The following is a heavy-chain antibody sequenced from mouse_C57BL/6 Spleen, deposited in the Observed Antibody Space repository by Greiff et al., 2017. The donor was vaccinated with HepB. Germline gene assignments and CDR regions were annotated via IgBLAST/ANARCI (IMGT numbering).Heavy chain of an antibody. CDR1: GYTFTDYE. J-gene: IGHJ2*01. CDR3: TSAHGSSSDY. CDR2: IDPETGGT. V-gene: IGHV1-15*01. D-gene: IGHD1-1*01. Sequence: VKLVDSGAELVRPGASVTLSCKASGYTFTDYEMHWVKQTPVHGLEWIGAIDPETGGTAYNQKFKGKAILTADKSSSTAYMELRSLTSEDSAVYYCTSAHGSSSDYWGQGTTLTVSS.